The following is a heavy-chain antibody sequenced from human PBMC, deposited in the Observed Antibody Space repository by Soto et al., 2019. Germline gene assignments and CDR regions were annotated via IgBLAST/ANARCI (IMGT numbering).Heavy chain of an antibody. J-gene: IGHJ4*02. Sequence: QPGGSLRLSCAASGFTFNNYAMSWVRQAPGKGLEWVSAISSSGYSTYYADSVKGRFTISRDNSKNTVYLQMNNLRAEDTAVYYCAKGSVVVAAKFDTWGQGAMLTVYS. CDR1: GFTFNNYA. D-gene: IGHD2-21*02. V-gene: IGHV3-23*01. CDR3: AKGSVVVAAKFDT. CDR2: ISSSGYST.